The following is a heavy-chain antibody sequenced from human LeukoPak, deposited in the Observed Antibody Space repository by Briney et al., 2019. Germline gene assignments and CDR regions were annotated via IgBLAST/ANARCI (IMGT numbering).Heavy chain of an antibody. CDR2: INPNSGGT. V-gene: IGHV1-2*02. CDR1: GYTFTGYY. J-gene: IGHJ4*02. Sequence: ASVKVSCKASGYTFTGYYMHWVRQAPGQGLEWMGWINPNSGGTNYAQKFQGRVTMTRDTSISTAYMELSRLRSDDTAVYYCARRGCRGGSCYYRFDYWGQGTLVTVSS. D-gene: IGHD2-15*01. CDR3: ARRGCRGGSCYYRFDY.